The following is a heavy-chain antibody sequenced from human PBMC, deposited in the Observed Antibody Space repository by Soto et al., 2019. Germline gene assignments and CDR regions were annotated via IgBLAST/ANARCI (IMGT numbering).Heavy chain of an antibody. V-gene: IGHV3-30*18. CDR3: AKDRRITIFGVARPRDYYYYYYMDV. CDR1: GFTFSSYG. J-gene: IGHJ6*03. Sequence: GGSLRLSCAASGFTFSSYGMHWVRQAPGKGLEWVAVISYDGSNKYYADSVKGRFTISRDNSKNTLCLQMNSLRAEDTAVYYCAKDRRITIFGVARPRDYYYYYYMDVWGKGTTVTVSS. CDR2: ISYDGSNK. D-gene: IGHD3-3*01.